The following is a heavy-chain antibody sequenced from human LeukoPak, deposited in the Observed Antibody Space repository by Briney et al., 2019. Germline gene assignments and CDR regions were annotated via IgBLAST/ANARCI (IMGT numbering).Heavy chain of an antibody. CDR1: GYGFTGYY. Sequence: TSVKVSCKASGYGFTGYYIHWVRQAPGQGLEWMGWVSSDSGATNYAQNFQGRVTMTRDTSISTAYMELSRLRSDDTAAYYCARRGEVPAVIFTYWGQGTLVTVSS. J-gene: IGHJ4*02. CDR2: VSSDSGAT. D-gene: IGHD2-2*01. V-gene: IGHV1-2*02. CDR3: ARRGEVPAVIFTY.